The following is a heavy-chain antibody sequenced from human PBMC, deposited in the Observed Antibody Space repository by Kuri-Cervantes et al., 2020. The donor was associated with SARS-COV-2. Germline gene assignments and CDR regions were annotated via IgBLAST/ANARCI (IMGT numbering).Heavy chain of an antibody. J-gene: IGHJ3*02. CDR1: GGSFSGYY. D-gene: IGHD2-2*01. Sequence: ESLKISCAVYGGSFSGYYWSWIRQPPGEGLEWIGEINHSGSTNYNPSLKSRVTISVDTSKNQFSLKLSSVTAADTAVYYCARGGYQDAFDIWGQGTMVTVSS. V-gene: IGHV4-34*01. CDR2: INHSGST. CDR3: ARGGYQDAFDI.